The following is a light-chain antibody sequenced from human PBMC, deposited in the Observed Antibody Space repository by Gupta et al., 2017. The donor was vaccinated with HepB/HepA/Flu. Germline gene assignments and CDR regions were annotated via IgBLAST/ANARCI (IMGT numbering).Light chain of an antibody. CDR1: SSNIGPYL. CDR2: DNN. J-gene: IGLJ1*01. Sequence: QSVLTQPPSVSAAPGQTVTLSCPGSSSNIGPYLVSWYHHCPGTAPKLLIYDNNGRHSGIPARFSGSKSGTSATLGITGLQTGEEADYYCDIWDSSMSAYVFGTGTKVTVL. V-gene: IGLV1-51*01. CDR3: DIWDSSMSAYV.